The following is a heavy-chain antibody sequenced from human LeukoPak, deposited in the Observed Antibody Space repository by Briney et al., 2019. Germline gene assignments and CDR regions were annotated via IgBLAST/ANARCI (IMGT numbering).Heavy chain of an antibody. CDR2: INHSGST. J-gene: IGHJ2*01. D-gene: IGHD3-10*01. V-gene: IGHV4-34*01. Sequence: PSETLSLTCAVYGGSFSGYYWSWIRQPPGKGLEWIGEINHSGSTNYNPSLKSRVTISVDTSKNQFSLKLSSVTAADTAVYYCARVRRVYWYFDLWGRGTLVTVSS. CDR1: GGSFSGYY. CDR3: ARVRRVYWYFDL.